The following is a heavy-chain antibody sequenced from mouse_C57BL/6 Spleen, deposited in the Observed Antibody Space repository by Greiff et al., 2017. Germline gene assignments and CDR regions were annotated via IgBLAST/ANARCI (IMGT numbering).Heavy chain of an antibody. CDR2: FYPGGGGI. D-gene: IGHD2-12*01. Sequence: QVQLQQSGAELVKPGASVKLSCTASGYTFTEYTIHWVKPRSGQGLEWIGWFYPGGGGIKYNEKFKDKATLTADKSSSTVYMELNSLTSKDSAVYVYASHEDYSPWFAYWGQGTLVTVSA. J-gene: IGHJ3*01. V-gene: IGHV1-62-2*01. CDR1: GYTFTEYT. CDR3: ASHEDYSPWFAY.